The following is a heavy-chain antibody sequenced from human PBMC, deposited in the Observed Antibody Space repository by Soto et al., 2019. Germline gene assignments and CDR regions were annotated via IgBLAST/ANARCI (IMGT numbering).Heavy chain of an antibody. Sequence: ASVKVSCKASGYTFTGYYMHWVRQAPGQGLEWMGWIDPTSGDTNYAQRFQGRVTMTRDTSINTAYMELSGLTSDDTAVFYCARDTPTYSGLSDDDFWGQGTLVTVSS. J-gene: IGHJ4*02. D-gene: IGHD6-6*01. CDR1: GYTFTGYY. V-gene: IGHV1-2*02. CDR3: ARDTPTYSGLSDDDF. CDR2: IDPTSGDT.